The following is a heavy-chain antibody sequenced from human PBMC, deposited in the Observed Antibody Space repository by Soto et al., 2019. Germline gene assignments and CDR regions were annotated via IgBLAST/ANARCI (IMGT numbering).Heavy chain of an antibody. CDR1: GVSISSSSYY. CDR2: IYYSGST. V-gene: IGHV4-39*01. D-gene: IGHD3-9*01. J-gene: IGHJ3*02. CDR3: ATGVLFDYLDAFDI. Sequence: SETLSLTCTVSGVSISSSSYYWGWIGQPPGKGLEWIGSIYYSGSTYYNPSLKSRVTISVDTSKNQFSLKLSSVTAADTAVYYCATGVLFDYLDAFDIWGQGTMVNVSS.